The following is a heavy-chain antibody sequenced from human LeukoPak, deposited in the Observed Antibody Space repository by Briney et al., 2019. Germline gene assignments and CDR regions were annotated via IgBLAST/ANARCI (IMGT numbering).Heavy chain of an antibody. CDR1: GYTFTELS. Sequence: ASVKVSCKVSGYTFTELSMHWVRQAPGKGLEWMGGFDPEDGETIYAQKFQGRVTMTEDTSTDTAYMELSSLRSKDTAVYYCATLGGYCSSTSCLITDYWGQGTLVTVSS. CDR3: ATLGGYCSSTSCLITDY. J-gene: IGHJ4*02. CDR2: FDPEDGET. V-gene: IGHV1-24*01. D-gene: IGHD2-2*01.